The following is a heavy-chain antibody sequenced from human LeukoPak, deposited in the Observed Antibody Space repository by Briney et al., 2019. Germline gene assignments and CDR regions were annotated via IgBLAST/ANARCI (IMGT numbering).Heavy chain of an antibody. CDR3: ARVFRGLLGGSYYYFDS. CDR1: GGPFSRYA. V-gene: IGHV1-69*13. Sequence: SVKVSCKVSGGPFSRYAISWVRRAPGQGRVWMGGILPSFGTANYAQKFQVRVPITADESTGTAYMELSSLRSEDTAVYYCARVFRGLLGGSYYYFDSWGQGTLVAVSS. J-gene: IGHJ4*02. CDR2: ILPSFGTA. D-gene: IGHD3-10*01.